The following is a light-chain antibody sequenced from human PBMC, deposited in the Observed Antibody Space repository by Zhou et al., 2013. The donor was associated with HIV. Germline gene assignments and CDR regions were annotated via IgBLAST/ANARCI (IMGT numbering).Light chain of an antibody. V-gene: IGKV3-15*01. CDR2: DAS. CDR1: QSVSSN. J-gene: IGKJ2*01. CDR3: QQYSNWPYT. Sequence: EIVMTQSPATLSASPGERVTFSCRASQSVSSNLAWYQQKPGRAPRLLICDASAGVTGVPPRFSGSGSGTEFTLTINNMQSEDFAVYYCQQYSNWPYTFGQGTKAADQT.